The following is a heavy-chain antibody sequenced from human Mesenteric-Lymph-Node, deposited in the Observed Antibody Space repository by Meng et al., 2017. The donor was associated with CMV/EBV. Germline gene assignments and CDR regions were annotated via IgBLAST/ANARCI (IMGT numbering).Heavy chain of an antibody. CDR2: IRNDGSTI. CDR3: ARDTFRSSYCTAGY. J-gene: IGHJ4*02. V-gene: IGHV3-30*02. CDR1: GFTFSSYG. Sequence: GGSLRLSCAASGFTFSSYGMHWVRQAPGKGLEWVAFIRNDGSTIYYADSLKGRFTISRDNSKDTLYLQMNSLRAEDTAVYYCARDTFRSSYCTAGYWGQGTLVTVSS. D-gene: IGHD2-15*01.